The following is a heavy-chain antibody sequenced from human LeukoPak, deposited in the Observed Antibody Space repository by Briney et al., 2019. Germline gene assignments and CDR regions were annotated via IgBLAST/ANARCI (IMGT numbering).Heavy chain of an antibody. CDR3: ARDPPRPYYDFWSGSSLGAYYYYMDV. J-gene: IGHJ6*03. V-gene: IGHV1-2*02. D-gene: IGHD3-3*01. CDR1: GYTFTGYY. Sequence: ASVKVSCKASGYTFTGYYMHWVRQAPGQGLEWMGWINPNSGGTNYAQKFQGRVTMTTDTSTSTAYMELRSLRSDDTAVYYCARDPPRPYYDFWSGSSLGAYYYYMDVWGKGTTVTVSS. CDR2: INPNSGGT.